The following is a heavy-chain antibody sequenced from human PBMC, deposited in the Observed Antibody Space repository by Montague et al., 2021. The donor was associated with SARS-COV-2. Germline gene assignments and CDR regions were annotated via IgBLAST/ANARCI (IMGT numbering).Heavy chain of an antibody. CDR3: ARGFRSVVPAVLGVAFCYYYDMDV. D-gene: IGHD2-2*01. CDR2: INHSGST. Sequence: SETLSLTCAVYGGSFSGYYWSWIRQPPGKGLEWIGEINHSGSTXXXPSXXXRVTISVDTSKDQFSLKLSSVTAADTAVYFCARGFRSVVPAVLGVAFCYYYDMDVWGQGTTVTVSS. CDR1: GGSFSGYY. V-gene: IGHV4-34*01. J-gene: IGHJ6*02.